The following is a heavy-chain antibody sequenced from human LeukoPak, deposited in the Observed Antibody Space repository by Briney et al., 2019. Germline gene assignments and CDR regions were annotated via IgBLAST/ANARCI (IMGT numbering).Heavy chain of an antibody. CDR3: AKGGGYDFWSGGFDY. CDR2: VSGSGSST. J-gene: IGHJ4*02. CDR1: GFTFSSYA. D-gene: IGHD3-3*01. V-gene: IGHV3-23*01. Sequence: GGSLRLSCAASGFTFSSYAMTWVRQAPGKGVEWVSAVSGSGSSTYYADSVKGRFTISRDNSKNTLYLQMNSLRAEDTAVYYCAKGGGYDFWSGGFDYWGQGTLGTVSS.